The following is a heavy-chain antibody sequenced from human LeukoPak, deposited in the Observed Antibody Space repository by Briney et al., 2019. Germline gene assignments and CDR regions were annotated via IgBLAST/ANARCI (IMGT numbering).Heavy chain of an antibody. CDR2: INPNSGGT. J-gene: IGHJ4*02. Sequence: ASVKVSCKASGYTFTGYYMHWVRQAPGQGLEWMGRINPNSGGTNYAQKFQGRVTMTMDTSISTAYMELSRLRSDDTALYYCARRRGEPNIFDYWGQGTLVTVSS. CDR1: GYTFTGYY. D-gene: IGHD3-16*01. CDR3: ARRRGEPNIFDY. V-gene: IGHV1-2*06.